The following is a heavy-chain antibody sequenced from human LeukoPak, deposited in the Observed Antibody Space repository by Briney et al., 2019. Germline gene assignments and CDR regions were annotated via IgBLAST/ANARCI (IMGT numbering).Heavy chain of an antibody. J-gene: IGHJ4*02. CDR2: IDRDGSRI. Sequence: QPGGSLRLSRAVSGFTFSSYWMHWVRQAPGKGLVWVSRIDRDGSRINYADSVKGRFTISRDNGKNTLFLQMNSLRAEDAAVYYCVRGNDYGGPHYWGQGTLVTVSS. V-gene: IGHV3-74*01. D-gene: IGHD4-23*01. CDR1: GFTFSSYW. CDR3: VRGNDYGGPHY.